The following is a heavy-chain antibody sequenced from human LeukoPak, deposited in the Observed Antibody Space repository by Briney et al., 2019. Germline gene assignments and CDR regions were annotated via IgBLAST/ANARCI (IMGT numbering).Heavy chain of an antibody. V-gene: IGHV4-59*01. CDR1: GGSISSYY. Sequence: SETLSLTCTVSGGSISSYYWSWIRRPPGKGLEWIGYIYYSGSTNYNPSLKSRVTISVDTSKNQFSLKLTSVTAADTAVYYCARVRFLVWFSIRSDAFDIWGQGTMVTVSS. CDR3: ARVRFLVWFSIRSDAFDI. CDR2: IYYSGST. D-gene: IGHD3-3*01. J-gene: IGHJ3*02.